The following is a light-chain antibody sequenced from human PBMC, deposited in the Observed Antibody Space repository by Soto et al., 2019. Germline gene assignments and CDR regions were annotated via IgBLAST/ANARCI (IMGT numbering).Light chain of an antibody. V-gene: IGLV2-23*01. CDR2: EDS. CDR1: SSDVGSYKV. J-gene: IGLJ3*02. CDR3: CSYAGSYIWV. Sequence: QSALTQPASVSGSPGQPITISCTGTSSDVGSYKVVSWYQQHPGTAPKLIIFEDSKRPSGVSNRFSGSKSGNTASLTISGLQAEDEADYYCCSYAGSYIWVFGGGTKLTVL.